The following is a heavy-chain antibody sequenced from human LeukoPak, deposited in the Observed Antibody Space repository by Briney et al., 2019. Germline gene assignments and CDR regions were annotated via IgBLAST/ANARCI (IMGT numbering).Heavy chain of an antibody. D-gene: IGHD1-26*01. CDR1: GGSISSTNW. Sequence: SETLSLTCGVSGGSISSTNWWSWVRQPPGQGLELIGEIALNGRTNYNPSLKSRVTMSPDEAKNQVSLNLASVTATDTAVHYCSRESGAFSPFGHWGQGTLVTVTS. J-gene: IGHJ4*01. V-gene: IGHV4-4*02. CDR2: IALNGRT. CDR3: SRESGAFSPFGH.